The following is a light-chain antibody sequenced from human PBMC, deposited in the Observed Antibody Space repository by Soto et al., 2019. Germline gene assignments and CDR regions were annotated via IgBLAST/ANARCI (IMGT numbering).Light chain of an antibody. CDR1: QSVSSSY. CDR2: SAS. V-gene: IGKV3-20*01. Sequence: IVLTQSPGTLSWSPGERATLSCRTSQSVSSSYLAWYQQKPGQAPRLLIHSASSRATGIPDRFSRSGSGTDFTLTISRLEAEDFAVYYCQQYSISPRTFGGGTKVDIK. CDR3: QQYSISPRT. J-gene: IGKJ4*01.